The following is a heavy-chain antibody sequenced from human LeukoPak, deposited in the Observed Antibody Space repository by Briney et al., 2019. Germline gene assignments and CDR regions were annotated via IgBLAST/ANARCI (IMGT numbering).Heavy chain of an antibody. CDR1: GGSISSYY. Sequence: PSETLSLTCTVSGGSISSYYWSWIRQPPGKGLEWIGEINHSGSTNYNPSLKSRVTISVDTSKNQFSLKLSSVTAADTAVYYCARGSGSYLGRYFDYWGQGTLVTVSS. CDR3: ARGSGSYLGRYFDY. J-gene: IGHJ4*02. CDR2: INHSGST. V-gene: IGHV4-34*01. D-gene: IGHD3-10*01.